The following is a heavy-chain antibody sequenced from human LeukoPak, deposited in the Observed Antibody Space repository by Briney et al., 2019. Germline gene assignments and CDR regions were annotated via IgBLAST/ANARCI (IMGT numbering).Heavy chain of an antibody. CDR3: ARFIAAAIDYYYYGMDV. V-gene: IGHV1-18*01. CDR2: ISAYNGNT. J-gene: IGHJ6*02. CDR1: GYTFTSYG. D-gene: IGHD6-13*01. Sequence: ASVKVSCKASGYTFTSYGISWVRQAPGQGLEWMGWISAYNGNTNYAQKLQGRVTMTTDTSTSTAYMELRSLRSDDTAVYYCARFIAAAIDYYYYGMDVWGQGTTVTVSS.